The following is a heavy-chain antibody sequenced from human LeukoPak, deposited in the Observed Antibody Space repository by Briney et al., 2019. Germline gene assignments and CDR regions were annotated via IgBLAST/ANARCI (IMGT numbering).Heavy chain of an antibody. CDR2: IIPIFGTA. V-gene: IGHV1-69*13. CDR3: ARSPYYDSSGYPHFNWFDP. D-gene: IGHD3-22*01. J-gene: IGHJ5*02. Sequence: ASVKVSCKASGGTFSSYAISWVRQAPGQGLEWMGGIIPIFGTANYAQKFQGRVTITADESTSTAYMELSSLRSEDTAVYYCARSPYYDSSGYPHFNWFDPWGQGTLVTVSS. CDR1: GGTFSSYA.